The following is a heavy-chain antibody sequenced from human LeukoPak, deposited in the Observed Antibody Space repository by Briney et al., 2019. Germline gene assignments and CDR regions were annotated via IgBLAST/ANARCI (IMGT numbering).Heavy chain of an antibody. D-gene: IGHD3-22*01. CDR1: GYTFTSYD. CDR2: MNPNSGNT. Sequence: GASVKVSCKASGYTFTSYDINWVRQATGQGLEWMGWMNPNSGNTGYAQKFQGRVTITRNTSISTVYMELSSLRSEGTAVYYCARSGHYYDSSGYFNYYYYYMDVWGKGTTVTVSS. CDR3: ARSGHYYDSSGYFNYYYYYMDV. J-gene: IGHJ6*03. V-gene: IGHV1-8*03.